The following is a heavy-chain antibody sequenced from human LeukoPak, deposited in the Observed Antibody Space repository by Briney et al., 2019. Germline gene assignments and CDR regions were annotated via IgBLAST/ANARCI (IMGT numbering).Heavy chain of an antibody. Sequence: GASVQVSCKASGYTFTGHYMHWVRQAPGQGLEWMGWINPNNGGTNYAQKFQGKVRMTRDTSISTAYMELSRLRSDDTAVYYCARGYALYSGRYIDFDYWGQGTLVTVSS. CDR2: INPNNGGT. CDR1: GYTFTGHY. CDR3: ARGYALYSGRYIDFDY. D-gene: IGHD1-26*01. V-gene: IGHV1-2*02. J-gene: IGHJ4*02.